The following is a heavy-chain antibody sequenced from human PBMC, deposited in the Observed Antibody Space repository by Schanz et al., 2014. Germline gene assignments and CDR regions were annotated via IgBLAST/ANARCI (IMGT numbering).Heavy chain of an antibody. CDR1: GFTFSSYC. CDR3: ARDLISSGWYG. CDR2: LTGSGTTT. J-gene: IGHJ4*02. D-gene: IGHD6-19*01. Sequence: EVQLLESGGGLVQPGGSLRLSCAASGFTFSSYCINWVRQAPGKGLEWVSALTGSGTTTYYADSVKGRFTISRDNAKNSLYLQMNSLRVEDTAVYYCARDLISSGWYGWGQGTLVTVSS. V-gene: IGHV3-23*01.